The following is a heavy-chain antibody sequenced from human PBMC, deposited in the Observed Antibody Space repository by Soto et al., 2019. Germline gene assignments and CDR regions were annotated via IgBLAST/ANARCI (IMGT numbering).Heavy chain of an antibody. Sequence: QVHLVQSGAEVKKPGASVKVSCKTSGYTFSAYYMHWVRQAPGQGLEWMGWINPKSGGTLYAQKFQGRVTMTRDTSISTAYMELSRLRSDDTAVYHCARGGTFAYDTSGYSVYWGQGTLVTVSS. V-gene: IGHV1-2*02. J-gene: IGHJ4*02. CDR2: INPKSGGT. D-gene: IGHD3-22*01. CDR3: ARGGTFAYDTSGYSVY. CDR1: GYTFSAYY.